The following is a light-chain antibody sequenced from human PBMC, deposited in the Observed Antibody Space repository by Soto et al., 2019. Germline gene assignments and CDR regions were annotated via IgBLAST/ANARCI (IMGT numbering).Light chain of an antibody. CDR3: HQSYSTPYT. CDR1: LTISNY. J-gene: IGKJ2*01. V-gene: IGKV1-39*01. CDR2: AAS. Sequence: DIHMTQSPSSLSASVGDRVTITCRASLTISNYLNWYQQKPGKAPRLLIYAASSLQSGVPSRFGGSGSGTDFTLPISSLQPEDFATYYCHQSYSTPYTFGQGTKVDIK.